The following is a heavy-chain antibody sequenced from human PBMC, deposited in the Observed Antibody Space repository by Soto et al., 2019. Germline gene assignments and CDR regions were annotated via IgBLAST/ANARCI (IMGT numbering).Heavy chain of an antibody. Sequence: QVQLQESGPGLVKPSQTLSLTCTVSGGSISSGGYYWSWIRQHPGKGLEWLGYIYYSGSTYYNPSLKSRVTIPVDTSKNQFSLKLSSVTAAATAVCYCARVGGINWFAPWGQGTLVTVSS. D-gene: IGHD1-20*01. CDR1: GGSISSGGYY. CDR3: ARVGGINWFAP. J-gene: IGHJ5*02. CDR2: IYYSGST. V-gene: IGHV4-31*03.